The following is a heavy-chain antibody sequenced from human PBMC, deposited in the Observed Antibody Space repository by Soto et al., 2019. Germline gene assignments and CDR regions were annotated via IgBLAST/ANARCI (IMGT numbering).Heavy chain of an antibody. Sequence: SETLSLTCTVSGSSISGFYCSWIRQPAWKGLEWIGRIYSSGITSYNPSLKSRLTMSVDTSKNQFSLNLTSATAADTAVYYCARGPGSYNWLDLWGQGSRVTVYS. CDR1: GSSISGFY. CDR2: IYSSGIT. J-gene: IGHJ5*02. D-gene: IGHD3-10*01. CDR3: ARGPGSYNWLDL. V-gene: IGHV4-4*07.